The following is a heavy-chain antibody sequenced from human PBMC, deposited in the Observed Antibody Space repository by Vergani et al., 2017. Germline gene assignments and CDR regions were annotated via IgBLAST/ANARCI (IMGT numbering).Heavy chain of an antibody. CDR3: ARQQQGGELLDHWFDP. CDR2: IYHSGST. Sequence: QVQLQESGPGLVKPSETLSLTCAVSGYSISSGYYWGWIRQPPGKGLEWIGSIYHSGSTYYNPSLKSRVTISVDTSKNQFSLKLSSVTAADTAVYYCARQQQGGELLDHWFDPWGQGTLVTVSS. CDR1: GYSISSGYY. V-gene: IGHV4-38-2*01. D-gene: IGHD3-10*01. J-gene: IGHJ5*02.